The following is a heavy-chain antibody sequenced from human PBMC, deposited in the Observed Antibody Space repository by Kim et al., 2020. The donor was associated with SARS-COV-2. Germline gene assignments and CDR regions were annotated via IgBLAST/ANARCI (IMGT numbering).Heavy chain of an antibody. CDR1: GYSFTSYW. V-gene: IGHV5-51*01. Sequence: GESLKISCKGSGYSFTSYWIGWVRQMPGKGLEWMGIIDPGDSDTRYSPSFQGQVTISADKSISTAYLQWSSLKASDTAMYYCARLAYCGGDCYLNWFDPWGQGTLVTVSS. D-gene: IGHD2-21*02. CDR2: IDPGDSDT. CDR3: ARLAYCGGDCYLNWFDP. J-gene: IGHJ5*02.